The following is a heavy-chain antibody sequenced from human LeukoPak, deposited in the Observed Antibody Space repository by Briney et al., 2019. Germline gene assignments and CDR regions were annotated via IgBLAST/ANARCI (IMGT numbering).Heavy chain of an antibody. CDR1: GGTFSSDA. V-gene: IGHV1-69*04. D-gene: IGHD3-22*01. CDR3: ARETYFYDSSGFSYIDWFDP. Sequence: PSVRVSCKASGGTFSSDAISWVRQAPGHQPEWMGKVTPILGIANYAPKFQGRVTLIADKSTNTAYMELSSLRSEDTAIYYCARETYFYDSSGFSYIDWFDPWGQGTLVTVSS. J-gene: IGHJ5*02. CDR2: VTPILGIA.